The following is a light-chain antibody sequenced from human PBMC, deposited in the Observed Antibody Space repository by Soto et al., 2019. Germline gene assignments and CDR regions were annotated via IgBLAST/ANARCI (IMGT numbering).Light chain of an antibody. CDR3: QQYNSYWT. CDR2: DAS. V-gene: IGKV1-5*01. J-gene: IGKJ1*01. CDR1: QSISSW. Sequence: DIQMTQSPSLLSASVGDRVTLTCRASQSISSWLAWYQQKPVKAPKLLIYDASSLESVVPSRFSGSGSGTEFTLTIRSLQPDDFATYYCQQYNSYWTFGQGTKVDIK.